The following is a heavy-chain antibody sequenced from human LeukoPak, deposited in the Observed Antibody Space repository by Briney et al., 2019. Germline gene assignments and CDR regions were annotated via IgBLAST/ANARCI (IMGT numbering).Heavy chain of an antibody. J-gene: IGHJ4*02. CDR3: AKVIAAAVPDY. V-gene: IGHV3-9*01. CDR2: ISWNSGSI. Sequence: GGSLRLSCAASGFTFDDYAMHRVRQAPGKGLEWVSGISWNSGSIGYADSVKGRFTISRDNAKNSLYLQMNSLRAEDAAVYYCAKVIAAAVPDYWGQGTLVTVSS. CDR1: GFTFDDYA. D-gene: IGHD6-13*01.